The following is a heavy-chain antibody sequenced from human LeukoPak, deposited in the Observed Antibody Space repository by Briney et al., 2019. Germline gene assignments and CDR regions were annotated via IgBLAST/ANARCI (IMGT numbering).Heavy chain of an antibody. V-gene: IGHV3-11*01. J-gene: IGHJ5*02. CDR3: AIFRTSPHWFDP. CDR2: ISSRGSTI. D-gene: IGHD2-21*01. CDR1: GFTFSDYY. Sequence: GGSLRLSCAASGFTFSDYYMTWIRQAQGKGLEWVSYISSRGSTIYYADSVKGRFTISRDNAKNSLYLQMNSLRAEDTAVYYCAIFRTSPHWFDPWGQGTLVTVSS.